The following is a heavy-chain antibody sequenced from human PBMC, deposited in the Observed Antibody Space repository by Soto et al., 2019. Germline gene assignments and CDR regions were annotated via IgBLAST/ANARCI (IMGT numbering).Heavy chain of an antibody. D-gene: IGHD3-16*01. CDR1: GFTFSSYG. J-gene: IGHJ3*02. V-gene: IGHV3-33*01. CDR2: IRYDGSNK. Sequence: QVQLVESGGGVVQPGRSLRLSCAASGFTFSSYGMHWVRQAPGKGLEWVAVIRYDGSNKYYADSVKGRFTISRDNSKNPLYLQMNSLRAEDTAVYYCSRVFDPDAFDSWGQGTMVTVAS. CDR3: SRVFDPDAFDS.